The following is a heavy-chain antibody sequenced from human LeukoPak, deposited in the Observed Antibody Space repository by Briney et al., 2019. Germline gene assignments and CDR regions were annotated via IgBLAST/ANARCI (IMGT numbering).Heavy chain of an antibody. V-gene: IGHV5-51*01. J-gene: IGHJ4*02. CDR3: ARPLAGEHSGSYYFDY. Sequence: GESLKISCRVSGYTFTKYWIGWVRQVPGKGLEWMGVIYPGDFNVKYSPSFQGQVTISVDTSITTAYLQWNSLEASDTAMYYCARPLAGEHSGSYYFDYWGQGTLVTVSS. CDR1: GYTFTKYW. CDR2: IYPGDFNV. D-gene: IGHD1-26*01.